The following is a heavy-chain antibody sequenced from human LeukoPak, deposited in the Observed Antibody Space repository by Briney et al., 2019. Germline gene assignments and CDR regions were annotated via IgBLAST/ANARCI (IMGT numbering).Heavy chain of an antibody. CDR1: GGSINNYY. V-gene: IGHV4-4*07. Sequence: PSETLSLTCTVPGGSINNYYWSWIRQPAGKGLEWNGRIYTRGSTNYNPSLKSRVTMSVDTSKNQFSLKLSSVTAADTAFYYWARGRYCSADSCSGGDAFDIWGQGTMVSVSS. J-gene: IGHJ3*02. D-gene: IGHD2-15*01. CDR2: IYTRGST. CDR3: ARGRYCSADSCSGGDAFDI.